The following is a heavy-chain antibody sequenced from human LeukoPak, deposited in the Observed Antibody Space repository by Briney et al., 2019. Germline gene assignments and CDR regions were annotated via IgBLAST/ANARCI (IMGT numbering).Heavy chain of an antibody. CDR1: GYTLTELS. D-gene: IGHD2-2*01. Sequence: ASVTVSCKVSGYTLTELSMHWVRQAPGKGLEWMGGFDPEDGETIYAQKFQGRVTMTEDTSTDTAYMELSSLRSEDTAVYYCATIVVVPATAMGFDPWGQGTLVTVSS. CDR3: ATIVVVPATAMGFDP. CDR2: FDPEDGET. J-gene: IGHJ5*02. V-gene: IGHV1-24*01.